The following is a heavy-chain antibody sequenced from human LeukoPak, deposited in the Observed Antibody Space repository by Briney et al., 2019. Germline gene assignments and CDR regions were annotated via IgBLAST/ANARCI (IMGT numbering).Heavy chain of an antibody. CDR2: INHSGST. J-gene: IGHJ4*02. V-gene: IGHV4-34*01. Sequence: PSETLSLTCAVYGRSFSGYYWSWIRQTPGKGLEWIGEINHSGSTNYNPSLKSRVTISVDTSKNQFSLKLSSVTAADTAVYYCARRRGNIDYWGQGTLVTVSS. CDR3: ARRRGNIDY. CDR1: GRSFSGYY. D-gene: IGHD6-25*01.